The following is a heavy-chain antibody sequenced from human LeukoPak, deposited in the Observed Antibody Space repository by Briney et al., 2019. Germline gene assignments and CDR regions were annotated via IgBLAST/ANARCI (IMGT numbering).Heavy chain of an antibody. CDR3: ARRGSYSGPDYGDYAFDY. D-gene: IGHD4-17*01. V-gene: IGHV3-21*01. CDR1: GFTFTTYA. J-gene: IGHJ4*02. Sequence: GGSLRLSCGASGFTFTTYAMNWVRQAPGKGLEWVSSISSSSSYIYYADSVKGRFTISRDNAKNSLYLQMNSLRAEDTAVYYCARRGSYSGPDYGDYAFDYWGQGTLVTVSS. CDR2: ISSSSSYI.